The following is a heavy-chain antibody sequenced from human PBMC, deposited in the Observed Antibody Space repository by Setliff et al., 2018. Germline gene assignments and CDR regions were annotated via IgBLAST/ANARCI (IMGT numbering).Heavy chain of an antibody. D-gene: IGHD2-2*01. J-gene: IGHJ4*02. CDR2: ISPYNGKT. Sequence: ASVKVSCKASGYIFNSYGIAWVRQAPGQGLEWMGWISPYNGKTNHAQNLQGRVAMTTDTSTSTAYMELRSLRSDDTAVYYCARDRKEIVVKPPAASLDYWGQGTQVTVSS. V-gene: IGHV1-18*01. CDR3: ARDRKEIVVKPPAASLDY. CDR1: GYIFNSYG.